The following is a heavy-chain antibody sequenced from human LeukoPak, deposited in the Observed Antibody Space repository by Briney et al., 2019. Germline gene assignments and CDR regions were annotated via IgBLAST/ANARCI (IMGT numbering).Heavy chain of an antibody. J-gene: IGHJ4*02. V-gene: IGHV3-30*04. CDR3: ARGAARMVEMATIISFEY. Sequence: GGSLRLSCAASGFTYSSYALHWVRQAPGKGLEWVAVISNDGSNKYYADSVKGRFTISRDNSKNTLYLQMNSLRAEDTAVYYCARGAARMVEMATIISFEYWGQGTLVTVSS. CDR2: ISNDGSNK. CDR1: GFTYSSYA. D-gene: IGHD5-24*01.